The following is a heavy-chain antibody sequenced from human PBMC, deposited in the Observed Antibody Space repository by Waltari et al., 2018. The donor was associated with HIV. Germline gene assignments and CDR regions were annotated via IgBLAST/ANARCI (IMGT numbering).Heavy chain of an antibody. D-gene: IGHD3-10*01. CDR2: IFPTGTT. V-gene: IGHV4-38-2*01. Sequence: QVQLQESGPGLVKPSETLSLTCAVPGYSISSGYFWDWIRQPPGKGLEWIGNIFPTGTTYYNPSLKSRVTISRDTSKNQFSMKLTSVTAADTAVYLCARSDYFASGSYSPDYYYGLAVWGQGTTVTVSS. J-gene: IGHJ6*02. CDR1: GYSISSGYF. CDR3: ARSDYFASGSYSPDYYYGLAV.